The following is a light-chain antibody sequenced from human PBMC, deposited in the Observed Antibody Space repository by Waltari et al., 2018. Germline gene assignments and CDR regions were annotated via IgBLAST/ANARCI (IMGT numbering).Light chain of an antibody. CDR3: QHYNNRPPIT. CDR2: GAS. Sequence: IVMTQSPATLSVSPGESATLSCRASQSVSSNLAWYQHKPGQAPRLLIYGASPRATGTAARFSGSGSGTEFTLTISSLQSEDFAVYYCQHYNNRPPITFGQGTKVEIK. J-gene: IGKJ1*01. CDR1: QSVSSN. V-gene: IGKV3-15*01.